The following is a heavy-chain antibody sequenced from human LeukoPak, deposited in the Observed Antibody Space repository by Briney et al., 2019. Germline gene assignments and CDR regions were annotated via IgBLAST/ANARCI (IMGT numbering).Heavy chain of an antibody. CDR3: ARTYSSGRYRNFDY. V-gene: IGHV3-74*01. D-gene: IGHD6-19*01. CDR1: GFTFSSYW. Sequence: GGSLRLSCAASGFTFSSYWMHWVRHAPGKGLVWVSRINSDGSSTSYADSVKGRFILSRDNAKNTLYLQMNSLRAEDTAVYYCARTYSSGRYRNFDYWGQGTLVTVSS. J-gene: IGHJ4*02. CDR2: INSDGSST.